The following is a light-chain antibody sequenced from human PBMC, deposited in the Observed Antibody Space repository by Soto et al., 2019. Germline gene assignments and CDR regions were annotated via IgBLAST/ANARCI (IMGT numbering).Light chain of an antibody. Sequence: DIQMTQSPSTLSASVGDRVTITCRASQSIGSWLAWYQQKPGRAPKPLIFDASTLRTGVPSRFSGSGSGSEFNFTITGLQPDDFATYFCQQYYTYATFGHGTRLEIK. J-gene: IGKJ5*01. CDR1: QSIGSW. V-gene: IGKV1-5*01. CDR3: QQYYTYAT. CDR2: DAS.